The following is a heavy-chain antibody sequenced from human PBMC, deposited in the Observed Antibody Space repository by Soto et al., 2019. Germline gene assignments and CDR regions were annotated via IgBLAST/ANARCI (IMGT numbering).Heavy chain of an antibody. CDR3: ARGLYGGNFDY. V-gene: IGHV4-38-2*01. CDR2: IHHKRTT. CDR1: DYSINSICY. D-gene: IGHD4-17*01. Sequence: SETLSLTCDVSDYSINSICYWLWIRQTPGKRLHWSGAIHHKRTTDNATSLKSRVTISVDTAQNSFSLKVTSMNATDTAMYYCARGLYGGNFDYWGQGTPVTVSS. J-gene: IGHJ4*02.